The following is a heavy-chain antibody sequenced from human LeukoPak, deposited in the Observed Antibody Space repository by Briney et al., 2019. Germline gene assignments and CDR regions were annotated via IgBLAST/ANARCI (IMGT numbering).Heavy chain of an antibody. Sequence: GGPLRLSCAASGFTLSNYWMHGVRHAPGKGWVRVSRINSDGRSIIYADSVKGRFTISRDNAKNTLYLQMNSLRVEDTAVYYCARGGSPPEALGDALNIWGQGTMVTVSS. CDR2: INSDGRSI. V-gene: IGHV3-74*01. CDR1: GFTLSNYW. CDR3: ARGGSPPEALGDALNI. J-gene: IGHJ3*02. D-gene: IGHD1-26*01.